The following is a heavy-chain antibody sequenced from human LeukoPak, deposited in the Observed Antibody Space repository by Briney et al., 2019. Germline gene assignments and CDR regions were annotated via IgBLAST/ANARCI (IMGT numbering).Heavy chain of an antibody. CDR2: INPNSGGT. J-gene: IGHJ4*02. CDR3: ARGKTRTRPNDY. D-gene: IGHD4-17*01. CDR1: GYTFTGYY. V-gene: IGHV1-2*02. Sequence: ASAKVSCKASGYTFTGYYMHWVRQAPGQGLEWMGWINPNSGGTNYAQKFQGRVTMTRDTSISTAYMELSRLRSDDTAVYYCARGKTRTRPNDYWGQGTLVTVSS.